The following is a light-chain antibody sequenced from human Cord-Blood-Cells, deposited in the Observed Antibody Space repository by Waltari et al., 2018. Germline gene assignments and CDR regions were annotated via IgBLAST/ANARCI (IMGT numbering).Light chain of an antibody. J-gene: IGLJ3*02. Sequence: QSALTQPCPVSGSPEQPVTPSCTGTSSDVGGYNYVSWYQQHPGKAPKLMIYYVSKRPSGVPDRFSGSKSGNTASLTISGLQAEDEAYYYCCSYAGSYTYWVFGGGTKLTVL. CDR3: CSYAGSYTYWV. CDR2: YVS. V-gene: IGLV2-11*01. CDR1: SSDVGGYNY.